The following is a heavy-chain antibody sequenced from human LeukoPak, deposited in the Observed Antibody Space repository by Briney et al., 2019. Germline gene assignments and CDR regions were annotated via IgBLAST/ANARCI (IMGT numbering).Heavy chain of an antibody. Sequence: GGSLRLSCAASGFTFSSYWMHWVRQAPGKELVWVSRINSDGSSTSYADSVKGRFTISRDNAKNTLYLQMNSLRAEDTAVYYCASSYGSGSYYNGILDYWGQGTLVTVSS. CDR1: GFTFSSYW. D-gene: IGHD3-10*01. CDR2: INSDGSST. CDR3: ASSYGSGSYYNGILDY. V-gene: IGHV3-74*01. J-gene: IGHJ4*02.